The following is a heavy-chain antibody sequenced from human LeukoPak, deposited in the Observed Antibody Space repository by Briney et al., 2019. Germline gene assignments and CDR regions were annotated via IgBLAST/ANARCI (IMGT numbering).Heavy chain of an antibody. D-gene: IGHD3-16*01. CDR2: ISYDGSNK. Sequence: GGSLRLSSAASGFTFSSYGMHWVRQAPGKGLEWVAVISYDGSNKYYADSVKGRFTISRDNSKNTLYLQMNSLRAEDTAVYYCAKDLYVGPWGQGTLVTVSS. CDR1: GFTFSSYG. J-gene: IGHJ5*02. CDR3: AKDLYVGP. V-gene: IGHV3-30*18.